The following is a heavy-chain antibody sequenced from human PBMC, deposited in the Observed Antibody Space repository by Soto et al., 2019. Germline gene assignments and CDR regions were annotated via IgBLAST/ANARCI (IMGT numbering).Heavy chain of an antibody. CDR2: INHSGST. CDR3: AEGTGTTFGEDAFDI. CDR1: GGSFSGYY. D-gene: IGHD1-1*01. Sequence: QVQLQQWGAGLLKPSETLSLTCAVYGGSFSGYYWSWIRQPPGKGLEWIGEINHSGSTNYNPSLKSRVTISEDRYKHQFYLKLSFVTDADTDVYYCAEGTGTTFGEDAFDIWGKGTMVTVSS. V-gene: IGHV4-34*01. J-gene: IGHJ3*02.